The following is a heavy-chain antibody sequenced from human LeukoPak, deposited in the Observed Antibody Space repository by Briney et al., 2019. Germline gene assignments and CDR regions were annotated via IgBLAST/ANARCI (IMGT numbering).Heavy chain of an antibody. CDR2: IRYDGSNK. J-gene: IGHJ5*02. Sequence: AGGSLRLSCAASGFTFSSYGMHWVRQAPGKGLDWLAFIRYDGSNKYYADSVKGRFTISRDNSKNTMYLQMNSLRAEDTAVYYCAKDYSKTSYYGSGTYYRPNWFDPWGQGTLVTVSS. CDR1: GFTFSSYG. D-gene: IGHD3-10*01. V-gene: IGHV3-30*02. CDR3: AKDYSKTSYYGSGTYYRPNWFDP.